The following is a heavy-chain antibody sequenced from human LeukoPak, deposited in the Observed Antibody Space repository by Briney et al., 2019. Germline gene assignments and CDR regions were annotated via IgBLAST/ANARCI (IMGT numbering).Heavy chain of an antibody. J-gene: IGHJ3*01. CDR3: AKDRTYDYGTYDATDV. CDR2: ISYDGSNK. CDR1: GFTLYGSG. D-gene: IGHD4-17*01. Sequence: GRSLRHSCAASGFTLYGSGMHWVRQAPGKGLEWVAVISYDGSNKYYVDSVKGRFTISRDNSKNTLYLQMNSLRPEDTAVYYCAKDRTYDYGTYDATDVWSPGTMVTVSS. V-gene: IGHV3-30*18.